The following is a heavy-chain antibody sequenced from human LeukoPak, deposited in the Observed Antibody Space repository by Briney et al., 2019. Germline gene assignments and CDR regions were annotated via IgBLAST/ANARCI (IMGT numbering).Heavy chain of an antibody. V-gene: IGHV3-66*01. CDR2: IYSGGST. CDR3: ASLLYYYDMGGDAFDI. D-gene: IGHD3-22*01. CDR1: GFTVSSNY. J-gene: IGHJ3*02. Sequence: PGGSLRLSCAASGFTVSSNYMSWVRQAPGKGLEWVSVIYSGGSTYYADSVKGRFTISRDNSKNTLYLQMNSLRAEDTAVYYCASLLYYYDMGGDAFDIWGQGTMVTVSS.